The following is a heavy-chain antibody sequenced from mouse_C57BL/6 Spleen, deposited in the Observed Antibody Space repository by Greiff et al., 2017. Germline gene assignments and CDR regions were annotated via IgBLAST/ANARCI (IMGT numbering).Heavy chain of an antibody. CDR3: ARWGGGYAMDY. Sequence: QVQLQQPGAELVKPGASVKLSCKASGYTFTSYWMQWVKQRPGQGLEWIGEIDPSDSYTNYNQKFKGKATLTVDKSSSTAYMQLSSLTSDDSAVYYCARWGGGYAMDYWGQGTSVTVSS. CDR1: GYTFTSYW. V-gene: IGHV1-50*01. CDR2: IDPSDSYT. J-gene: IGHJ4*01.